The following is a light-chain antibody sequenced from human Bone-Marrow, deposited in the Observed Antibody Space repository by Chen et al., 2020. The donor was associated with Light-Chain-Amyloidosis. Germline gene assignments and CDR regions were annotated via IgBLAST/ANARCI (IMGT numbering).Light chain of an antibody. CDR1: ALPKQY. J-gene: IGLJ3*02. CDR2: NDS. Sequence: SYELTQPPSVSVSPGQTARITCSGDALPKQYAYWYQQKPGQAPVLVIYNDSERPSGIPERFSGPSSGTTVTLTIRGVQAEDEADYYCQSADSSGTPNWVFGGGTKLTVL. CDR3: QSADSSGTPNWV. V-gene: IGLV3-25*03.